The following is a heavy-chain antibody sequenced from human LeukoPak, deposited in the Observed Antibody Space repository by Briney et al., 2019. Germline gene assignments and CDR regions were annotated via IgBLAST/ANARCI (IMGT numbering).Heavy chain of an antibody. Sequence: ASVKVSCKASGYTFSNFDINWVRQATGHGLEWLGWMNPHSGNTGYSQKFQGRVTITTNSSISTAYMELSSLTSEDTAVYYCAREGARSSDTSGSYPLDYWGQGTLVTVSS. V-gene: IGHV1-8*03. J-gene: IGHJ4*02. CDR2: MNPHSGNT. CDR1: GYTFSNFD. CDR3: AREGARSSDTSGSYPLDY. D-gene: IGHD1-26*01.